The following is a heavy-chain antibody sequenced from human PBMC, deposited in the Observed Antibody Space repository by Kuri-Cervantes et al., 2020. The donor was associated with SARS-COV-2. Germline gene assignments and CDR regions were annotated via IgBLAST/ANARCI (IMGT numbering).Heavy chain of an antibody. D-gene: IGHD3-3*01. Sequence: LSLTCAASGFTFSDYYMSWIRQAPGKGLEWVSYISSSGSTIYYADSVKGRFTISRDNAKNSLYLQMGSLRAEDMAVYYCARANYDFWNDTSGSNTRTYYYGMDVWGQGTTVTVSS. CDR1: GFTFSDYY. V-gene: IGHV3-11*04. CDR3: ARANYDFWNDTSGSNTRTYYYGMDV. J-gene: IGHJ6*02. CDR2: ISSSGSTI.